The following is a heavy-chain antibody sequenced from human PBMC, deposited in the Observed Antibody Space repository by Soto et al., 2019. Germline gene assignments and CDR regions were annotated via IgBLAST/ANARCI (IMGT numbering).Heavy chain of an antibody. CDR1: GGLLRVFS. D-gene: IGHD5-12*01. CDR2: ALPITGST. Sequence: QVQLVQSGAEVKKPGSSLKVSGKTSGGLLRVFSFNWVGQAPGQGLEWMGGALPITGSTDYAQKFQGRLTITADRSTSTIYMELSRLTSDDTANYYCATIRVRGGPLRFEDGGQGTLISVSS. J-gene: IGHJ4*01. CDR3: ATIRVRGGPLRFED. V-gene: IGHV1-69*06.